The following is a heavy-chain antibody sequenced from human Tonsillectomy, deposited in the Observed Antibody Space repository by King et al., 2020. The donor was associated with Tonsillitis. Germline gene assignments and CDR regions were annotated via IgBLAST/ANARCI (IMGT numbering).Heavy chain of an antibody. D-gene: IGHD3-9*01. V-gene: IGHV4-30-4*07. CDR1: GGSISSGGYS. Sequence: QLQESGPGLVKPSQTLSLTCAVSGGSISSGGYSWSWIRQPPGKGLEWIGYIYFRGSTKYNPSLKSRVTLSVDTSKNPFSLKLSSVTAADTAVYFCARVLSRAEVFSFDYWGQGTLVTVPS. CDR3: ARVLSRAEVFSFDY. CDR2: IYFRGST. J-gene: IGHJ4*02.